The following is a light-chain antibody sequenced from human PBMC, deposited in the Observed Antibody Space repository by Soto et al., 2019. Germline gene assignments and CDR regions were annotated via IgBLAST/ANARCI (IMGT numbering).Light chain of an antibody. Sequence: EIVLTQSPATLSLSPGERATLSCSASQSDSSYLAWYQRKPGQAPRLLIYDASNRATGIPARFSGSGSGTDFTLTISSLEPEDFAVYYCQQRSTWPPGEALTFGPGTKVDIK. J-gene: IGKJ3*01. V-gene: IGKV3-11*01. CDR3: QQRSTWPPGEALT. CDR2: DAS. CDR1: QSDSSY.